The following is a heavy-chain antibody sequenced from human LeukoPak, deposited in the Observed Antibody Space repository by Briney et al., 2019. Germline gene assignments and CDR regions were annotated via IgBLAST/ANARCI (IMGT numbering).Heavy chain of an antibody. V-gene: IGHV1-69*05. CDR1: GGTFSSYA. J-gene: IGHJ4*02. CDR2: IIPIFGTA. D-gene: IGHD5-18*01. Sequence: GASVKVSCKASGGTFSSYAISWVRQAPGQGLEWMGGIIPIFGTANYAQKFRGRVTITTDESTSTAYMELSSLRSEDTAVYYCARGWIQLWRFDYWGQGTLVTVSS. CDR3: ARGWIQLWRFDY.